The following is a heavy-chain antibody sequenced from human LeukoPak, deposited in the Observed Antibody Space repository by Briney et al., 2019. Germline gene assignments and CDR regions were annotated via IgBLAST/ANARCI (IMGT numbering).Heavy chain of an antibody. CDR3: AEGGRDTAMATAY. V-gene: IGHV3-43*02. J-gene: IGHJ4*02. CDR2: ISGDGYST. Sequence: GGSLRLSCAASGFTFDDYAMHWVRQTPGKGLEWVSLISGDGYSTYYADSVKGRFTISRDNSKNSLYLQMNSLRTEDTAFYYCAEGGRDTAMATAYWGQGTLVTVSS. D-gene: IGHD5-18*01. CDR1: GFTFDDYA.